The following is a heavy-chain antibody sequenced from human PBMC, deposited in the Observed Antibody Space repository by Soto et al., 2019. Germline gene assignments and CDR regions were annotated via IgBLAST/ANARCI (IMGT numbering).Heavy chain of an antibody. CDR3: TTDVFAEQDKFDY. CDR1: GFTFSNAW. V-gene: IGHV3-15*07. J-gene: IGHJ4*02. CDR2: IKSKTDGGTT. D-gene: IGHD1-1*01. Sequence: GGSLRLSCAASGFTFSNAWMNWVRQAPGKGLEWVGRIKSKTDGGTTDYAAPVKGRFTISRDDSKNTLYLQMNSLKTEDTAVYYCTTDVFAEQDKFDYWGQGTLVTVSS.